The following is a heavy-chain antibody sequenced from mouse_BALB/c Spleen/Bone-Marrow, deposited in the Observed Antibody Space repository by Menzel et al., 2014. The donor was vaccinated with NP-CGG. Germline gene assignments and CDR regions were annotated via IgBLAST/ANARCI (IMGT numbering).Heavy chain of an antibody. J-gene: IGHJ3*01. Sequence: DVKLQESGGGLVQPGRSLKISCAASGFDFSGFWMGWVRLAPGKGLEWIGEINPDSSTINYTPSLKDRFIISRDNAKNTLYLQMSKVRSEDTAPYYCARLGYYGGFAYWGQGTLVTVSA. D-gene: IGHD2-3*01. CDR1: GFDFSGFW. V-gene: IGHV4-1*02. CDR2: INPDSSTI. CDR3: ARLGYYGGFAY.